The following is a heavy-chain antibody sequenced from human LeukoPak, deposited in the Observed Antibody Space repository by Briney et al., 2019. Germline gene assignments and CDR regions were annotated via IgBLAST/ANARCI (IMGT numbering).Heavy chain of an antibody. CDR1: GFTVSSNY. CDR2: IYSGGST. D-gene: IGHD2-15*01. J-gene: IGHJ4*02. Sequence: GGSLRLSCAASGFTVSSNYMSWVRQAPGKGLEWVSVIYSGGSTYYADSVKGRFTISRDNSKNTLYLQMNSLRAEDTAVYYCAISDIVVVVAATDFDYWGQGTLVTVSS. V-gene: IGHV3-66*01. CDR3: AISDIVVVVAATDFDY.